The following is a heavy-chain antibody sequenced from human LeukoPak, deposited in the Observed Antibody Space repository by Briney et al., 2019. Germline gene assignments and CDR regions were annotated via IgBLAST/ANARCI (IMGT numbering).Heavy chain of an antibody. CDR3: AKEALFRGVHGNYFDY. CDR1: GFTFSSYS. D-gene: IGHD3-10*01. Sequence: GGSLRLSCAASGFTFSSYSMNWVRQAPGKGLEWVSSISSSSSYIYYADSVKGRFTISRDNAKNSLYLQMNSLRAEDTAVYYCAKEALFRGVHGNYFDYWGQGTLVTVSS. J-gene: IGHJ4*02. CDR2: ISSSSSYI. V-gene: IGHV3-21*01.